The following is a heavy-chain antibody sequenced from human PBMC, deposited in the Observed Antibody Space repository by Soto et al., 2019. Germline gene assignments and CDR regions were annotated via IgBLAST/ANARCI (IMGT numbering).Heavy chain of an antibody. V-gene: IGHV3-53*04. CDR3: ARDPYYDSSGYLASNGMDV. Sequence: GSLSLSCAASGFTVSSNYMSWVRQAPGKGLEWVSVIYSDGSTYYADSVKGRFTISRHNSKNTLYLQMNSLRAEDTAVYYCARDPYYDSSGYLASNGMDVWGQGTTVTVSS. J-gene: IGHJ6*02. D-gene: IGHD3-22*01. CDR1: GFTVSSNY. CDR2: IYSDGST.